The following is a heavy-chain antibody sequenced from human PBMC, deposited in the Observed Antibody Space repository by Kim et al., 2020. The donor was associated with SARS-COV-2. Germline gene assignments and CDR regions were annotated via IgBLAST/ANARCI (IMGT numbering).Heavy chain of an antibody. V-gene: IGHV3-23*01. D-gene: IGHD2-8*02. CDR3: AKGPTAGEAGIDY. Sequence: YAASVKGRFTISRDISRDTVSLKMRSLTVEDSAVYYCAKGPTAGEAGIDYWGQGTLVTVSS. J-gene: IGHJ4*02.